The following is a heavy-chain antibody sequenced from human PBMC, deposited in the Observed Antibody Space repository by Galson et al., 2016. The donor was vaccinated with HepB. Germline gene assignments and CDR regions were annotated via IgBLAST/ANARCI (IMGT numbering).Heavy chain of an antibody. Sequence: SCKVSGYTLTELSMHWVRQAPGKGLEWMGGFDPEDGETIYAQKFQGRVTMTEDTSTDTAYMELSSLRSEDTAVYYCATGRRAAAGLDVFDIWGQGTMVTVSS. CDR1: GYTLTELS. V-gene: IGHV1-24*01. J-gene: IGHJ3*02. CDR2: FDPEDGET. D-gene: IGHD6-13*01. CDR3: ATGRRAAAGLDVFDI.